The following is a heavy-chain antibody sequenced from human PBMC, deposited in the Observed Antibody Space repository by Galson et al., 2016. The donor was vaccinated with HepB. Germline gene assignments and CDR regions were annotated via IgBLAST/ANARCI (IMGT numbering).Heavy chain of an antibody. J-gene: IGHJ6*03. V-gene: IGHV4-34*01. Sequence: ETLSLTCAVYGGSFSGYYWSWIRQPPGKGLEWIGEISHSGNANYNPSLKSRVTISVDTSKNQFSPKLTSLTAADTAVYYCAREPSSTIFAVVHYYYYMNVWGRGTTVTVSS. D-gene: IGHD3-3*01. CDR2: ISHSGNA. CDR3: AREPSSTIFAVVHYYYYMNV. CDR1: GGSFSGYY.